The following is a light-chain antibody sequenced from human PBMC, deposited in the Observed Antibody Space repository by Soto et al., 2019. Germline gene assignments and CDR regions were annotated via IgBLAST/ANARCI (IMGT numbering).Light chain of an antibody. J-gene: IGKJ4*01. CDR1: QGIGSY. CDR3: QQLNTYPA. Sequence: DFPSTQSPSFLSASVGDRVTITCRASQGIGSYLGWYQQAPGKAPKLLIYGASTLQSGVPSRFSGSGSGTEFTLTISSLQPEDFATYYCQQLNTYPAFGGGTKVDIK. CDR2: GAS. V-gene: IGKV1-9*01.